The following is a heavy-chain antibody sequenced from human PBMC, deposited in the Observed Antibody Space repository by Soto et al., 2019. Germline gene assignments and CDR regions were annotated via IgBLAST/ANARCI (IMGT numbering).Heavy chain of an antibody. Sequence: LCGGSISSGDYYWSWIRQPPGKGLEWIGYIYYSGSTYYNPSLKSRVTISVDTSKNQFSLKLSSVTAADTAVYYCARAGGGYDILTGYYIGWFDPWGQGTLVTVSS. CDR1: GGSISSGDYY. CDR2: IYYSGST. V-gene: IGHV4-30-4*01. D-gene: IGHD3-9*01. J-gene: IGHJ5*02. CDR3: ARAGGGYDILTGYYIGWFDP.